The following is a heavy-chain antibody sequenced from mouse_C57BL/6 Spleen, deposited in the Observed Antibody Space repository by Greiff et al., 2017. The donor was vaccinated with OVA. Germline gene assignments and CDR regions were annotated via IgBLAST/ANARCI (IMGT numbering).Heavy chain of an antibody. CDR1: GYTFTSYW. CDR2: IDPSDSYT. J-gene: IGHJ4*01. V-gene: IGHV1-69*01. Sequence: QVQLKQPGAELVMPGASVKLSCKASGYTFTSYWMHWVKQRPGQGLEWIGEIDPSDSYTNYNQKFKGKSTLTVDKSSSTAYMQLSSLTSEDSAVYYCAGGRAMDYWGQGTSVTVSS. CDR3: AGGRAMDY.